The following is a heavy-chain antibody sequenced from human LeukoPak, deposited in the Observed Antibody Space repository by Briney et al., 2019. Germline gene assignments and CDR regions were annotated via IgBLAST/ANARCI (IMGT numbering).Heavy chain of an antibody. CDR2: TNPSGGST. CDR1: GCTFTSYY. J-gene: IGHJ3*02. V-gene: IGHV1-46*01. D-gene: IGHD6-19*01. Sequence: GASVKVSCKASGCTFTSYYMHWVRQAPGQGLEWMGMTNPSGGSTSYAQKFQGRVTMTRDTSTSTVYMELSSLRAEDTAVYYCAKEGYSSGRDAFDIWGQGTMVTVSS. CDR3: AKEGYSSGRDAFDI.